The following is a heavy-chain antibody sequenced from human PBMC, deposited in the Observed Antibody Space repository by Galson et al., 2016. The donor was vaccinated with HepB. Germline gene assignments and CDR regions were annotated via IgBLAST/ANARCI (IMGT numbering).Heavy chain of an antibody. V-gene: IGHV3-9*01. D-gene: IGHD1-7*01. Sequence: SLRPSCAASGFTFNDYAMHWVWQAPGKGLEWVSGIWWNSGHTGYAASVRGRFTISRDNTKSSLSLQMNSLRPEDTALYYCAKVRTTLLDDQRKGWDSFDFWGQGTVVTVSS. CDR3: AKVRTTLLDDQRKGWDSFDF. CDR1: GFTFNDYA. CDR2: IWWNSGHT. J-gene: IGHJ3*01.